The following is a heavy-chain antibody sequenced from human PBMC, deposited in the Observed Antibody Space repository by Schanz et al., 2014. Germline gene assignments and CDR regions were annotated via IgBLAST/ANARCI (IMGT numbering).Heavy chain of an antibody. CDR1: GYTFIDYY. V-gene: IGHV1-2*02. CDR3: ARDPYGKNSGDFDY. D-gene: IGHD4-17*01. J-gene: IGHJ4*02. Sequence: QVQLVQSGAEVKKPGASVKVSCKASGYTFIDYYMHWVRQAPGQGLEWVGWIDPNVGATNHAQLLHGRVTMTRETXXXXAYMELXXXXXXXXXXXFCARDPYGKNSGDFDYWGQGTLVTVSS. CDR2: IDPNVGAT.